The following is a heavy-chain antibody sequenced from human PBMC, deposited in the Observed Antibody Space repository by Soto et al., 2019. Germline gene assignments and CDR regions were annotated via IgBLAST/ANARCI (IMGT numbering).Heavy chain of an antibody. CDR2: VKQDGSAK. CDR3: ARARGYGSSILRSFDM. V-gene: IGHV3-7*01. Sequence: EVQLVESGGGLVQPGGSLRLSCAASGFMFSSYEMSWARQTPGRAPEWVANVKQDGSAKYCVDSVKGRFTISRDNAKNSLYLQMNSLRAEDTAVYYCARARGYGSSILRSFDMWGQGTMVIVSS. J-gene: IGHJ3*02. D-gene: IGHD3-10*01. CDR1: GFMFSSYE.